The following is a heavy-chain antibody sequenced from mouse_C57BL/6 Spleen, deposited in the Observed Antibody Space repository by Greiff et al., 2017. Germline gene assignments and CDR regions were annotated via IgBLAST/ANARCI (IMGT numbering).Heavy chain of an antibody. CDR2: IHPNSGST. D-gene: IGHD2-13*01. Sequence: QVQLQQPGAELVKPGASVKLSCKASGYTFTSYWMHWVKQRPGQGLEWIGMIHPNSGSTNYNEKFKSKATLTVDKSSSTAYMELSSLTSEDSAVYYCARASDYVDYFDYWGQGTTLTVSS. V-gene: IGHV1-64*01. CDR1: GYTFTSYW. J-gene: IGHJ2*01. CDR3: ARASDYVDYFDY.